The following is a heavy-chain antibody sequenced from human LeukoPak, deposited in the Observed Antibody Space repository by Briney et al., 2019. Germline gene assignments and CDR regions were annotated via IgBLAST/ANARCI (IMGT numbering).Heavy chain of an antibody. CDR3: ARGRLQGDY. J-gene: IGHJ4*02. V-gene: IGHV3-33*01. Sequence: PGGSLRLSCAASGFTFSDYGMHWVRHPPDKGLEWVAVIWNDGSKKYYADSVKGRFTISRDNAKNSLYLQMNSLRDEDTAVYYCARGRLQGDYWGQGTLVTVSS. D-gene: IGHD4-11*01. CDR2: IWNDGSKK. CDR1: GFTFSDYG.